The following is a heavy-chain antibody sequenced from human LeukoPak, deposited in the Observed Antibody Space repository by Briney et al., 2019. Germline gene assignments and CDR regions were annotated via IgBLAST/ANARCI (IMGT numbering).Heavy chain of an antibody. Sequence: SETLSLTCTVSGVSISSGDYYWSWIRQHPGEGLVWIGYIYYSGSTYYNPSLKSRVTISVDTSKNQFSLQLSSAAAADTVVYYCARVTAIVPAAMTGYYFDYWGQGTLVTVTS. V-gene: IGHV4-31*03. D-gene: IGHD2-2*01. CDR1: GVSISSGDYY. CDR2: IYYSGST. J-gene: IGHJ4*02. CDR3: ARVTAIVPAAMTGYYFDY.